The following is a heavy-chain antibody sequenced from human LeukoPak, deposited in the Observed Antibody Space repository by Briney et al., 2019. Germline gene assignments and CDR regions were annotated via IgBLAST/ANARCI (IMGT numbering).Heavy chain of an antibody. J-gene: IGHJ4*02. CDR1: GFTVSSNY. D-gene: IGHD6-19*01. CDR3: ASQPGYSSGWYYFDY. Sequence: GGSLRLSCAASGFTVSSNYMSWVRQAPGKGREWVSVIYSGGSTYYADSVKGRFTISRHNSKNTLYLQMNSLRAEDTAVYYCASQPGYSSGWYYFDYWGQGTLVTVSS. V-gene: IGHV3-53*04. CDR2: IYSGGST.